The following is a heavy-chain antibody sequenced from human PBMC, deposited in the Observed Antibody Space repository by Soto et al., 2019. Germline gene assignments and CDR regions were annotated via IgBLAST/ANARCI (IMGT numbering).Heavy chain of an antibody. CDR2: ISYDGSNK. D-gene: IGHD3-10*01. V-gene: IGHV3-30*18. J-gene: IGHJ6*02. CDR1: GFTFSSYG. CDR3: AKGGDYYGSGSYYSHYYYYYGMDV. Sequence: GGSLRLSCADSGFTFSSYGMHWVRQAPGKGLEWVAVISYDGSNKYYADSVKGRFTISRDNSKNTLYLQMNSLRAEDTAVYYCAKGGDYYGSGSYYSHYYYYYGMDVWGQGTTVTVSS.